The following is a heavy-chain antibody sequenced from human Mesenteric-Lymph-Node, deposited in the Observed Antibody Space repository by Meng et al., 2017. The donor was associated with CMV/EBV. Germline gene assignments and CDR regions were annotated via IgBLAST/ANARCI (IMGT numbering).Heavy chain of an antibody. D-gene: IGHD1-26*01. CDR3: ARSVVGATTLNYYDP. CDR1: GYTFIGNN. V-gene: IGHV1-2*02. CDR2: INPNSGGT. Sequence: ASVKVSCKTSGYTFIGNNIHWVRQAPGQGLEWMGWINPNSGGTNYAQKFQGRVTMTRDTSITTAYMELSRLGSGDTAVYYCARSVVGATTLNYYDPWGQGTLVTVSS. J-gene: IGHJ5*02.